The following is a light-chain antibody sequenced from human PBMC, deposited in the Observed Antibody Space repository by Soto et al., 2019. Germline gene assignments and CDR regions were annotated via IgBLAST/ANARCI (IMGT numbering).Light chain of an antibody. J-gene: IGKJ2*01. Sequence: DIVMTQSPFSLPVTPGEPASISCKSSQSLLHSDGNKYLDWYLQKPGRSPQLLIYLASSRASGVPARFSGSGSLTDFKLNISRVAAEDVGLYHCMQALQPPYTFGLGTKLEIK. CDR3: MQALQPPYT. V-gene: IGKV2-28*01. CDR2: LAS. CDR1: QSLLHSDGNKY.